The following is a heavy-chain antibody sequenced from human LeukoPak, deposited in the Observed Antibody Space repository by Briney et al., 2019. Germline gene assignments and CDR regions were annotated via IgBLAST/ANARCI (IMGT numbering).Heavy chain of an antibody. CDR1: GGSISSYY. CDR3: ARDHAEYGDFAY. Sequence: SETLSLPCTVSGGSISSYYWIWIRQPAGKGLEWIGRIYTSGSTNYNPSLKSRVTMSVDTSKNQFSLKLSSVTAADTAVYYCARDHAEYGDFAYCGQGSLVTVSS. D-gene: IGHD4-17*01. V-gene: IGHV4-4*07. CDR2: IYTSGST. J-gene: IGHJ4*02.